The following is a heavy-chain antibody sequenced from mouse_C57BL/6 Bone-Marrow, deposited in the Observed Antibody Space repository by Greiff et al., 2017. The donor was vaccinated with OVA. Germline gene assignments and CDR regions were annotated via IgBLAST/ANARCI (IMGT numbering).Heavy chain of an antibody. CDR2: IHPNSGST. CDR3: EREGDYYGSSLYY. V-gene: IGHV1-64*01. J-gene: IGHJ2*01. D-gene: IGHD1-1*01. Sequence: QVQLQQPGAELVKPGASVKLSCKASGYTFTSYWMHWVKQRPGQGLEWIGMIHPNSGSTNYNEKFKSKATLTVDKSSSTAYMQLSSMTSEDSAVYYCEREGDYYGSSLYYWGQGTTLTVSS. CDR1: GYTFTSYW.